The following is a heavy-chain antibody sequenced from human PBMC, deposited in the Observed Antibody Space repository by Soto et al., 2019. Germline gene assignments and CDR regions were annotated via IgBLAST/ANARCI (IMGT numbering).Heavy chain of an antibody. D-gene: IGHD2-2*01. CDR3: ARQHPYCSSTSCYVP. CDR2: IYYRGST. CDR1: GGSISSSSYY. J-gene: IGHJ5*02. Sequence: QLQLQESGPGLVKPSETLSLTCTVSGGSISSSSYYWGWIRQPPGKGLEWIGSIYYRGSTYYNPSLKSRVTISVDTSKNQFSLKLSSVTAADTAVYYCARQHPYCSSTSCYVPWGQGPLVTVSS. V-gene: IGHV4-39*01.